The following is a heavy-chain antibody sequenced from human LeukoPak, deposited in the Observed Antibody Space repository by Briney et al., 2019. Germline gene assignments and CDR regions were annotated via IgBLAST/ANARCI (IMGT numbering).Heavy chain of an antibody. CDR3: ARGGASVDS. CDR1: AFTFSSYW. V-gene: IGHV3-7*01. J-gene: IGHJ4*02. Sequence: PGGSLRLSCAASAFTFSSYWMSWVRQAPGKGLEWVANIKQDGSDQYYVDSVKGRFTISRDNAKNSLYLQMNSLRAEDTAVYYCARGGASVDSWGQGTLVTVSS. CDR2: IKQDGSDQ. D-gene: IGHD3-10*01.